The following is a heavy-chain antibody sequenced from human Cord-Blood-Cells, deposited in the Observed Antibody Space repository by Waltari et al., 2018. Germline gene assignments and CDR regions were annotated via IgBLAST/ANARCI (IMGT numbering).Heavy chain of an antibody. V-gene: IGHV4-34*01. CDR1: GGSFSGYY. J-gene: IGHJ6*02. CDR2: INHSGST. Sequence: QVQLQQWGAGLLKPSETLSRTCAVDGGSFSGYYWSWIRQPPGKGLEWLGEINHSGSTNYNPSLKRRVTISVDTSKNQFSLKLSSVTAADTAVYYCAREDYYYGMDVWGQGTTVTVSS. CDR3: AREDYYYGMDV.